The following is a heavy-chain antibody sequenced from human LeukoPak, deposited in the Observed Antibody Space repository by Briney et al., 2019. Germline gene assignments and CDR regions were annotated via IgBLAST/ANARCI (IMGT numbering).Heavy chain of an antibody. V-gene: IGHV4-59*12. D-gene: IGHD1-26*01. CDR3: ARAWGATHDAFDI. J-gene: IGHJ3*02. CDR2: IYYSGST. Sequence: SETLSLTCTVSGGSISSYYWSWIRQPPGKGLEWIGYIYYSGSTNYNPSLKSRVTISVDTSKNQFSLKLSSVTAADTAVYYCARAWGATHDAFDIWGQGTMVTVSS. CDR1: GGSISSYY.